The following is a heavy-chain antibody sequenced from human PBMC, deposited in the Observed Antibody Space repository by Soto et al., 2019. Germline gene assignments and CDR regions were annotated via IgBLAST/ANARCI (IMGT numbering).Heavy chain of an antibody. Sequence: EVQLVESGGGLVQPGRSLRLSCAASGFTFDDYAMHWVRQAPGKGLEWVSGISWNSGSIGYADSVKGRFTISRDNAKNSLYLQMNSLRAEDTALYYCAKDLGTMVRGVINYYYGMDVWGQGTTVTVSS. CDR3: AKDLGTMVRGVINYYYGMDV. J-gene: IGHJ6*02. V-gene: IGHV3-9*01. D-gene: IGHD3-10*01. CDR1: GFTFDDYA. CDR2: ISWNSGSI.